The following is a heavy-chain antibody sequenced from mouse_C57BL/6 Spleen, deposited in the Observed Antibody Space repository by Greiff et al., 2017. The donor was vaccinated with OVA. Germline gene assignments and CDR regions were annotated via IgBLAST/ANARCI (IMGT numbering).Heavy chain of an antibody. CDR2: INPYNGGT. D-gene: IGHD1-1*01. CDR1: GYTFTDYY. J-gene: IGHJ4*01. Sequence: EVKVVESGPVLVKPGASVKMSCKASGYTFTDYYMNWVKQSHGKSLEWIGVINPYNGGTSYNQKFKGKATLTVDKSSSTAYMELNSLTSEDSAVYYCARRYGSSLYYAMDYWGQGTSVTVSS. CDR3: ARRYGSSLYYAMDY. V-gene: IGHV1-19*01.